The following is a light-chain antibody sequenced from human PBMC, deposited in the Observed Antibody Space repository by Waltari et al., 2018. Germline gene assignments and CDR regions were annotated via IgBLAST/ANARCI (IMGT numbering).Light chain of an antibody. V-gene: IGKV3-11*01. CDR2: DAS. Sequence: EIVLTKSTATLSSSPGERDTLYCRASQSVSSYLAWYQQKPGQAPRLLIYDASNRATGIPARFSGSGSGTDFTLTISSLEPEDFAVYYCQQRSNWPPLTFGGGTKVEIK. J-gene: IGKJ4*01. CDR1: QSVSSY. CDR3: QQRSNWPPLT.